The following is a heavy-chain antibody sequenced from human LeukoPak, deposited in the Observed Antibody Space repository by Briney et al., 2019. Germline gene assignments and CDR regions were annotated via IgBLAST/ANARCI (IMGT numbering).Heavy chain of an antibody. Sequence: PGGSLRLSCAASGFTFSSYAMSWVRQAPGKGLEWVSAISGSGGSTYYADSVKGRFTISRDNSKNTLYLQMNSLRAEDTAIYYCVKGLSPGNSNWGGIDYWGQGTLVTVSS. V-gene: IGHV3-23*01. D-gene: IGHD7-27*01. J-gene: IGHJ4*02. CDR3: VKGLSPGNSNWGGIDY. CDR2: ISGSGGST. CDR1: GFTFSSYA.